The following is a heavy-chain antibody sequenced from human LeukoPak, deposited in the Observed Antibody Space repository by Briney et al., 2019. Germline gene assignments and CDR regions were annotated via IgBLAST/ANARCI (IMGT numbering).Heavy chain of an antibody. V-gene: IGHV3-15*01. CDR1: GLTFSNAW. CDR3: TTLGYCTNGECYGFDY. D-gene: IGHD2-8*01. CDR2: IKSKTDGGTT. Sequence: GGSLRLSCAVSGLTFSNAWMSWVRQAPGKGLEWVGRIKSKTDGGTTDYAAPVKGRFTISRDESKNTLYLQMNSLKTEDRAVYYCTTLGYCTNGECYGFDYWGQGALVPVSS. J-gene: IGHJ4*02.